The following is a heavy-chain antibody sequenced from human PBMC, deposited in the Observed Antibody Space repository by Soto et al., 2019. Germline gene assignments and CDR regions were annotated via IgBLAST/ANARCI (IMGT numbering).Heavy chain of an antibody. Sequence: QITLKESGPTLVKPTQTLTLTCTFSGFSLTTSGVGVGWIRQPPGKALEWLALIYWDDDKRYSPSLKSRLTVPKDTSKNQVVLTMTDMDPLDTATYYCAHRRYPDHGDVSWGQGTLDTVSS. CDR2: IYWDDDK. V-gene: IGHV2-5*02. CDR3: AHRRYPDHGDVS. J-gene: IGHJ5*02. CDR1: GFSLTTSGVG. D-gene: IGHD4-17*01.